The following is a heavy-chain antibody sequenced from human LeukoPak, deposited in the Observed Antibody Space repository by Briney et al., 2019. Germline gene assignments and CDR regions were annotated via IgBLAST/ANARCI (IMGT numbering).Heavy chain of an antibody. V-gene: IGHV3-21*06. CDR3: ASSGSSIQLWLTTFDI. CDR1: GFTFSGYN. J-gene: IGHJ3*02. CDR2: MSRSGNYI. D-gene: IGHD5-18*01. Sequence: PGGSLRLSCAASGFTFSGYNMNWVRQAPGKGLEWVSSMSRSGNYIYYADSVKGRFTISRDNAKNSLYLQMNSLRAEDTAVYYCASSGSSIQLWLTTFDISGQGTMVIVSS.